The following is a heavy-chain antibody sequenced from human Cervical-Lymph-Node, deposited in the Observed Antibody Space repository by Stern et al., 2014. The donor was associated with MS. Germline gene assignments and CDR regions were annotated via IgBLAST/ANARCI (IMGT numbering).Heavy chain of an antibody. Sequence: VQLVESRGDLVKPGGSLRLSCADSGFNFSAYYMNWIRQAPGKGLVWLSDISSNGSTIYYAASVKGRFIISRDNAKQSLYLQMNSLRAEDTAVYYCARGLPSFWGQGTLVTVSP. CDR1: GFNFSAYY. CDR3: ARGLPSF. J-gene: IGHJ4*02. V-gene: IGHV3-11*01. CDR2: ISSNGSTI. D-gene: IGHD1-26*01.